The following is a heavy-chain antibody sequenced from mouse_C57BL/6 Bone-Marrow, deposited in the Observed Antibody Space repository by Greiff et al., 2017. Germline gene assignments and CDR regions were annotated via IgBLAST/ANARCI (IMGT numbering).Heavy chain of an antibody. V-gene: IGHV2-5*01. Sequence: VQLKESGPGLVQPSQSLSITCTVSGFSLTSYGVHWVRQSPGKGLEWLGVIWRGGSTDYNAAFMSRLSITKDNSKSQVFFKMNSLQADDTAIYYCAKNGNDYDDSWFAYWGQGTLVTVSA. CDR2: IWRGGST. D-gene: IGHD2-4*01. J-gene: IGHJ3*01. CDR3: AKNGNDYDDSWFAY. CDR1: GFSLTSYG.